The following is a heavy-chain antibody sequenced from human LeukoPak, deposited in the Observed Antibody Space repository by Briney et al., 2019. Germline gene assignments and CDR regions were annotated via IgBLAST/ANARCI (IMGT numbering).Heavy chain of an antibody. CDR3: ARVSTTVTSLLDY. CDR2: IYYSGST. CDR1: GGSISSSSYY. J-gene: IGHJ4*02. Sequence: SETLSLTCTVSGGSISSSSYYWGWIRQPPGKGLEWIGTIYYSGSTYYNPSLKSRVTISVDTSKNQFSLKLSSVTAADTAVYYCARVSTTVTSLLDYWGQGTLVTASS. D-gene: IGHD4-17*01. V-gene: IGHV4-39*01.